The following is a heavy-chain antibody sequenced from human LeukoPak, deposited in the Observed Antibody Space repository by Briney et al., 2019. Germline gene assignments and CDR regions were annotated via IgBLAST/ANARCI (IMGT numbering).Heavy chain of an antibody. D-gene: IGHD4-17*01. CDR3: AKGPTTVTCETFDY. J-gene: IGHJ4*02. CDR2: ISGSGGST. Sequence: GGSLRLSCAASGFTFSSCPMSGAPGSPGRGLEGVSAISGSGGSTYYADSVKGRFTISRDNSKNTLYLQMNSLRAEDTAVYYCAKGPTTVTCETFDYWGQGTLVTVSS. CDR1: GFTFSSCP. V-gene: IGHV3-23*01.